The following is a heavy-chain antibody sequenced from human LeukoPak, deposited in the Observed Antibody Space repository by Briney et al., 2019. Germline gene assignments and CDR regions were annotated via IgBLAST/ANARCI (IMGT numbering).Heavy chain of an antibody. CDR2: MNPSSGYT. V-gene: IGHV1-8*01. CDR3: ARISDHNWYFDL. Sequence: ASVRVSCKASGYPFTTYDINWVRQATGQGLEWMGWMNPSSGYTGYSQKFQGRVTMTRNTSITTAYMELSSLRSEHTAVYYCARISDHNWYFDLWGRGTLVTVSS. CDR1: GYPFTTYD. D-gene: IGHD1-14*01. J-gene: IGHJ2*01.